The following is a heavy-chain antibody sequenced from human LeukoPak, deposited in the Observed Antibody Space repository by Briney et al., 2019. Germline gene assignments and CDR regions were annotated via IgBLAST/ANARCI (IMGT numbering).Heavy chain of an antibody. J-gene: IGHJ4*02. Sequence: SETLSLTCTVSGGSISSGSYYWSWIRQPAGKGLEWIGRIYTSGSTNYNPSLKSRVTISVDTSKNQFSLKLSSVTAADTAVYYCARDVALYSSGQGLPFDYWGQGTLVTVSS. D-gene: IGHD3-22*01. V-gene: IGHV4-61*02. CDR1: GGSISSGSYY. CDR2: IYTSGST. CDR3: ARDVALYSSGQGLPFDY.